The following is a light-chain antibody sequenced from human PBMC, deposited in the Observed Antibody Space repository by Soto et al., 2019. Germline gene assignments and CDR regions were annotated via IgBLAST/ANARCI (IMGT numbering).Light chain of an antibody. CDR2: EVS. CDR1: LTDIGTYYY. V-gene: IGLV2-8*01. Sequence: QSALTQPPSASGSLGQSVTISCTGTLTDIGTYYYVSWHQQHPGKAPKLIIYEVSERPSGVPDRFSGSKSGNTASLTVSGLQAGDEADYYCSSYAGTKTLVFGGGTKLTVL. J-gene: IGLJ2*01. CDR3: SSYAGTKTLV.